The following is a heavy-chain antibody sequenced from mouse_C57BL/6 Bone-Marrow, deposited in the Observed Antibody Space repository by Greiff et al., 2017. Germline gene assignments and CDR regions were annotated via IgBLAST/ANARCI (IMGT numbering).Heavy chain of an antibody. CDR3: AREVSY. Sequence: EVQLMESGPGLVKPSQSLSLTCSVTGYSITSGYYWNWIRQFPGNKLEWMGYISYDGSNNYNPSLKNRISITRDTSKNQFFLKLNSVTTEDTATYYCAREVSYWGQGTTLTVSS. V-gene: IGHV3-6*01. D-gene: IGHD6-2*01. CDR1: GYSITSGYY. J-gene: IGHJ2*01. CDR2: ISYDGSN.